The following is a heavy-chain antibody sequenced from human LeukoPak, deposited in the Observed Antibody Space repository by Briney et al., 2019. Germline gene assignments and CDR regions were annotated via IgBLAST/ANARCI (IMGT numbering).Heavy chain of an antibody. Sequence: SETLSLTCAVSGGSISSSNWWSWVRQPPGKGLEWIGEVHLNGATNYNPSLESRFSMSIDKSNNHLSLEVTSVTAADTAMYYCTRESGAFSPFGFWGQGTLVTVSS. CDR2: VHLNGAT. J-gene: IGHJ4*02. CDR1: GGSISSSNW. V-gene: IGHV4-4*02. D-gene: IGHD1-26*01. CDR3: TRESGAFSPFGF.